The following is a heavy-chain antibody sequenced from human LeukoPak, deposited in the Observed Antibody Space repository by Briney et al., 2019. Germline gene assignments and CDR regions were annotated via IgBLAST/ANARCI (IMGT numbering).Heavy chain of an antibody. CDR3: ASDSTYYYASGSSGPHYFDY. CDR1: GYTFTSYD. J-gene: IGHJ4*02. CDR2: MNPNSGNT. V-gene: IGHV1-8*01. D-gene: IGHD3-10*01. Sequence: GASVKVSCKASGYTFTSYDINWVRQATGQGLEWMGWMNPNSGNTGYAQKFQGRVTMTRNTSISTAYMELSSLRAEDTSVYYCASDSTYYYASGSSGPHYFDYWGQGTLVTVSS.